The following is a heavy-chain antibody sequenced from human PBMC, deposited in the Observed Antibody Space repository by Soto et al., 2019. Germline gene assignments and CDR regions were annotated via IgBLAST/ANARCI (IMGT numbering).Heavy chain of an antibody. D-gene: IGHD2-2*01. CDR2: ISGSGGST. CDR1: GFTVNSYA. Sequence: GGSLRLSCAVSGFTVNSYAMSWVRQAPGKGPEWVSVISGSGGSTYYADSVKGRFTISRDNSKNTVYLQMNSLRAEDTAVYYCARKVGGFYVMDVWGQGTTVTVSS. J-gene: IGHJ6*02. CDR3: ARKVGGFYVMDV. V-gene: IGHV3-23*01.